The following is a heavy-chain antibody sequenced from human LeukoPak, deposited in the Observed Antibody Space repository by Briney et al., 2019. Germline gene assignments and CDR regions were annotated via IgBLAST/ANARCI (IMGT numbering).Heavy chain of an antibody. CDR2: FDPEDGET. D-gene: IGHD3-10*01. V-gene: IGHV1-24*01. J-gene: IGHJ4*02. CDR1: GYTLTELS. Sequence: APVKVSCKVSGYTLTELSMHWVRQAPGKGLEWMGGFDPEDGETIYAQKFQGRGTMTEDTSTDTAYMELSSLRSEDTAVYYCATEFSDRGITMVRGVHFDYWGQGTLVTVSS. CDR3: ATEFSDRGITMVRGVHFDY.